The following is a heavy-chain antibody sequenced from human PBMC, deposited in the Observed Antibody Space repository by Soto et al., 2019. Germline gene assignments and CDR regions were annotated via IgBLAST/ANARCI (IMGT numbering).Heavy chain of an antibody. J-gene: IGHJ4*02. CDR2: IWDDGRRK. V-gene: IGHV3-33*01. CDR3: ATWQGSLNFHY. Sequence: GGSLRLSWAASGFTFSLYGLHWVRQAPGKGLEWVAAIWDDGRRKDYADSVKDRLFISRDNSKNTLYLQLDSLRPEDTAVYYCATWQGSLNFHYWGQGTLVTVSS. CDR1: GFTFSLYG.